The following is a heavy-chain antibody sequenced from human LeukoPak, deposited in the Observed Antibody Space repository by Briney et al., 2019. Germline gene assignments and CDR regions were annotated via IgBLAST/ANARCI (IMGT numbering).Heavy chain of an antibody. D-gene: IGHD6-13*01. CDR2: IYTSGST. CDR1: GGSISSYD. CDR3: ARALGIAAAGTSAFDI. V-gene: IGHV4-4*07. Sequence: SETLSLTCTVSGGSISSYDWSWIRQPAGKGLEWIGRIYTSGSTNYNPSLKSRVTMSVDTSKNQFSLKLSSVTAADTAVYYCARALGIAAAGTSAFDIWGQGTMVTVSS. J-gene: IGHJ3*02.